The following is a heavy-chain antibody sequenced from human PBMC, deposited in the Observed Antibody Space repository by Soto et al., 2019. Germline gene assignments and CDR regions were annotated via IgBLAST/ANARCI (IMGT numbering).Heavy chain of an antibody. CDR2: ISSSSSTI. CDR1: GFTFSSYS. V-gene: IGHV3-48*01. J-gene: IGHJ4*02. CDR3: ARDLVVATIPMDY. Sequence: TGGSLRLSCAASGFTFSSYSMNWVRQAPGKGLEWVSYISSSSSTIYYADSVKGRFTISRDNAKNSLYLQMNSLRAEDTAVYYCARDLVVATIPMDYWGQGTLVTVSS. D-gene: IGHD5-12*01.